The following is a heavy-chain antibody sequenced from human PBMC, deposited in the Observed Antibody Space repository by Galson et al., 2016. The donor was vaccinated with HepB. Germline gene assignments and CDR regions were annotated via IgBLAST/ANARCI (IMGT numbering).Heavy chain of an antibody. CDR1: GFTFDDYS. CDR2: ISWDSGSI. V-gene: IGHV3-9*01. CDR3: AKLGTQYSYGHYTFDY. D-gene: IGHD5-18*01. J-gene: IGHJ4*02. Sequence: SLRLSCAASGFTFDDYSMHWVRLAPGKGLEWVSTISWDSGSIGYADSVKGRFTISRDNANTSLYLQMHSLRTEDTAFYYCAKLGTQYSYGHYTFDYWGLGTLVTVSS.